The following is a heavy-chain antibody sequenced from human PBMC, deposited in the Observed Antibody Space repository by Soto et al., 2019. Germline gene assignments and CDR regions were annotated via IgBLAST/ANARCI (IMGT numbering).Heavy chain of an antibody. J-gene: IGHJ4*02. CDR1: GFTFSSYA. CDR3: TRDQISPGIAAPDS. Sequence: GGSLRLSCAASGFTFSSYAMSWVRQAPGKGLEWVSAISGSGGSTYYADSVKGRFTISRDNAKNTLYLQMNSLRAEDTAVYYCTRDQISPGIAAPDSWGQGTLVTVSS. D-gene: IGHD6-13*01. V-gene: IGHV3-23*01. CDR2: ISGSGGST.